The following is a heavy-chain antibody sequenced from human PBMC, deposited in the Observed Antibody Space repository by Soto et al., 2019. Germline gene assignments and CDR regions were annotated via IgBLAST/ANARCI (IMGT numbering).Heavy chain of an antibody. V-gene: IGHV1-69*01. CDR3: EIDVGAGEWAVV. CDR2: IIPLFGTT. D-gene: IGHD3-10*01. Sequence: QVQLVQSGTEVKKPGSSAKVSCKASGGTFSNYVISWVRQAPGQGLEWMGGIIPLFGTTDYAKKCQGRIAMTADESTTTVYMDLSSLRFEDTAVYFCEIDVGAGEWAVVWGQGTTVIVSS. CDR1: GGTFSNYV. J-gene: IGHJ6*02.